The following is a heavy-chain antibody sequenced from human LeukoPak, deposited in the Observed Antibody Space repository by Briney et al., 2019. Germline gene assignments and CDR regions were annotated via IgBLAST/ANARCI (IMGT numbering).Heavy chain of an antibody. CDR3: ARPQGPLYDSSGYYFVY. V-gene: IGHV1-2*02. Sequence: ASVKVSCKASGYTFTGYYMHWVRQAPGQGLEWMGWINPNSGGTNYAQKFQGRVTMTRDMSTSTVYMELSSLRSEDTAVYYCARPQGPLYDSSGYYFVYWGQGTLVTVSS. CDR1: GYTFTGYY. J-gene: IGHJ4*02. D-gene: IGHD3-22*01. CDR2: INPNSGGT.